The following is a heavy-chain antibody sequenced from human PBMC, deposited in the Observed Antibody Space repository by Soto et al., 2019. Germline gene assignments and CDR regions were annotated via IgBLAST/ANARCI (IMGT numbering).Heavy chain of an antibody. V-gene: IGHV3-33*05. D-gene: IGHD3-16*01. CDR3: ARWGTTGGLDV. CDR2: TSYDGSNN. J-gene: IGHJ4*02. Sequence: QVQLVESGGGVVQPGTSLRLSCVGSGFTFRSYVIHWVRQAPGKGLEWVALTSYDGSNNFYGDSVKGRFTISRHNSRNTVELQMDSLTFDDTALYSCARWGTTGGLDVWGQGTLVSVSS. CDR1: GFTFRSYV.